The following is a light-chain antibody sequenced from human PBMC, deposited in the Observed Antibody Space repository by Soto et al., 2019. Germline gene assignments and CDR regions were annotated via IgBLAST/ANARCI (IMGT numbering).Light chain of an antibody. CDR3: SSYSYTPTSTTLYV. Sequence: QSALTQPASVSGSPGQSITISCTGTSRDIGAYNYVSWYQQHPGKAPKLMISEVRNRPSGVSSRFSGSKSGNTASLTISGLQAEDEADYYCSSYSYTPTSTTLYVFGTGTKVTVL. V-gene: IGLV2-14*01. CDR1: SRDIGAYNY. J-gene: IGLJ1*01. CDR2: EVR.